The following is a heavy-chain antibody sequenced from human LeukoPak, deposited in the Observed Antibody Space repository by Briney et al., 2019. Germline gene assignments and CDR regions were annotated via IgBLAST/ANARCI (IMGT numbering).Heavy chain of an antibody. V-gene: IGHV4-59*01. CDR2: IYYSGST. Sequence: SETLSLTCTVSGGSLSSYYWSWIRQPPGKGLEWIGYIYYSGSTNYNPSLKSRVTISHDPSMNQFSLKLTSVTAADTAVYYCVRDGPYESGSGRYYVAPWFDPWGPGTLVTVSS. CDR1: GGSLSSYY. D-gene: IGHD3-10*01. CDR3: VRDGPYESGSGRYYVAPWFDP. J-gene: IGHJ5*02.